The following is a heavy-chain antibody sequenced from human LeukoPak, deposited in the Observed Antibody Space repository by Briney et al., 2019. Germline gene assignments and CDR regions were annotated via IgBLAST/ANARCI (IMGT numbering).Heavy chain of an antibody. Sequence: GGSLRLSCAASGFTFISYSMNWVRQAPGKGLEWVSPISSSSSYIYYADSVKGRFTISIDNAQNSLYLQMNSLRAEDTAVYYCARDRDNYYDSSGSIDYWGQGTLVTVSS. D-gene: IGHD3-22*01. CDR2: ISSSSSYI. CDR3: ARDRDNYYDSSGSIDY. J-gene: IGHJ4*02. CDR1: GFTFISYS. V-gene: IGHV3-21*01.